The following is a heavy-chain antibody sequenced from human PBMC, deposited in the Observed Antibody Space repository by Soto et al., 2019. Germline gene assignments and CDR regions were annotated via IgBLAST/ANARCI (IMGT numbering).Heavy chain of an antibody. V-gene: IGHV3-48*02. J-gene: IGHJ4*02. Sequence: EVQLVDSGGGLVQPGGSLRLSCAASKFTFSNYNMNWVRQAAGKGLEWVSDISSRESAIYYADSVKDRFVIYRDNTEKSLYLQLNSLRDEDTAVYYCASGDSSGWDFDYWGQGSLVTVSS. CDR2: ISSRESAI. CDR3: ASGDSSGWDFDY. D-gene: IGHD6-19*01. CDR1: KFTFSNYN.